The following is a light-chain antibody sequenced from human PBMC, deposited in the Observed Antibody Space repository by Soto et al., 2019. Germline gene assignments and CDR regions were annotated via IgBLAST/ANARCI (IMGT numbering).Light chain of an antibody. J-gene: IGKJ5*01. CDR3: QQYGSSLPIT. Sequence: EIVLTQSPGTLSLSPGERATLSCRASQSVLSSDLAWYQQKHGQAPRLLTYGASSRATGIPDRFRASGSGTDFTLTIGRLEPEDFAVYYCQQYGSSLPITFGQGTRLEIK. V-gene: IGKV3-20*01. CDR2: GAS. CDR1: QSVLSSD.